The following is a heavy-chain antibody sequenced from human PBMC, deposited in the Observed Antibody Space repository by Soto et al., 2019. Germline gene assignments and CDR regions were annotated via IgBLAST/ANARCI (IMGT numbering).Heavy chain of an antibody. Sequence: QVQLVQSGAEEKKPGASVKVSCKASGYTFTSYAMHWVRQAPGQRLEWMGWINAGNGNTKYSQKFQGRVTITRDTSASTDYMELSSRRSEATAVYYCAGGNGGYDFYGMDVWGQGTTVTVSS. CDR2: INAGNGNT. V-gene: IGHV1-3*05. J-gene: IGHJ6*02. CDR1: GYTFTSYA. D-gene: IGHD3-3*01. CDR3: AGGNGGYDFYGMDV.